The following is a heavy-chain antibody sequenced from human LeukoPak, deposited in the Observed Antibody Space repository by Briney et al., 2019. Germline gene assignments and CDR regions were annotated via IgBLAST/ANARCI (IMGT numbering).Heavy chain of an antibody. D-gene: IGHD6-19*01. J-gene: IGHJ4*02. Sequence: LSLTCAVYGGSFSGYYWSWIRQAPGKGLEWVSYISSSGSTIYYADSVKGRFTISRDNAKNSLYLQMNSLRAEDTAVYYCARDGLSSSGLLDYWGQGTLVTVSS. CDR3: ARDGLSSSGLLDY. V-gene: IGHV3-11*01. CDR1: GGSFSGYY. CDR2: ISSSGSTI.